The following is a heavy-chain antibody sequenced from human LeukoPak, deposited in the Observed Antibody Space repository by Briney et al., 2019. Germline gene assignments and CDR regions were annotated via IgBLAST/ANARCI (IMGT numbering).Heavy chain of an antibody. CDR3: AWDSDDYYGSGSYPRY. CDR1: GFTFSSYA. J-gene: IGHJ4*02. D-gene: IGHD3-10*01. Sequence: GGSLRLSCAASGFTFSSYAMSWVRQAPGKGLEWVSAISGSGGSTYYADSVKGRFTISRDNSKNTLYLQMNSLRAEDTAVYYCAWDSDDYYGSGSYPRYWGQGTLVTVSS. V-gene: IGHV3-23*01. CDR2: ISGSGGST.